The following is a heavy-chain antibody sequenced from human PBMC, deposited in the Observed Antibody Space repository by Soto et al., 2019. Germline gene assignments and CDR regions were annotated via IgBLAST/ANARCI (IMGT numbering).Heavy chain of an antibody. CDR2: ISYDGSNK. V-gene: IGHV3-30-3*01. CDR1: GFTFSSYA. J-gene: IGHJ6*02. D-gene: IGHD4-17*01. CDR3: ARDQRVVDTYGDYYYYYGMDA. Sequence: GGSLRLSCAASGFTFSSYAMHWVRQAPGKGLEWVAVISYDGSNKYYADSVKGRFTISRDNSKNTLYLQMNSLRAEDTAVYYCARDQRVVDTYGDYYYYYGMDAWGQGTTVTVSS.